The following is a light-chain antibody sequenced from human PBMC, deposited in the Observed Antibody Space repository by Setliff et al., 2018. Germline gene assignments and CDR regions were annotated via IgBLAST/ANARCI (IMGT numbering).Light chain of an antibody. CDR1: SSDVGGYDY. J-gene: IGLJ2*01. V-gene: IGLV2-11*01. Sequence: QSALTQPRSVSGSPGQSVTLSCTGTSSDVGGYDYVSWYQHHPDKAPKLIIYDVDKRPSGVPDRFSASKSGNTASLTISGLQAEDEADYYCCSYAGSYIHVLFGGGTQLTVL. CDR2: DVD. CDR3: CSYAGSYIHVL.